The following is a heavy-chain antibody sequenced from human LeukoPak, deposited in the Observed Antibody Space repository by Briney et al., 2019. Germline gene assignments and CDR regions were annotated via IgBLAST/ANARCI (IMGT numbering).Heavy chain of an antibody. J-gene: IGHJ4*02. V-gene: IGHV4-38-2*02. CDR3: ASGVIAAAGNPDY. Sequence: SETLSLTCTVSGYSISSGYYWGWIRQPPGKGLEWIGSIYHSGSTYYNPSLKSRVTISVDTSKNQFSLKLSSVTAADTAVYYCASGVIAAAGNPDYWGQGTLVTVSS. D-gene: IGHD6-13*01. CDR2: IYHSGST. CDR1: GYSISSGYY.